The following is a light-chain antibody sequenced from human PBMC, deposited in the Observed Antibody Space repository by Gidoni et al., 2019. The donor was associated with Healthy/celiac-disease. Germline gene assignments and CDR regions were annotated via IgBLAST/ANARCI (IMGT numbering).Light chain of an antibody. V-gene: IGKV4-1*01. J-gene: IGKJ2*01. CDR2: WAP. Sequence: DIVMTQSPDSLAVSLGERATINCKSSQSVLYSSNNKNYLAWYQQKPGQPPKLLIYWAPTRESGVPDRFSGSGSGTDFTLTISSLQAEDVAVYYCQQYYSTPHTFGQXTKLEIK. CDR1: QSVLYSSNNKNY. CDR3: QQYYSTPHT.